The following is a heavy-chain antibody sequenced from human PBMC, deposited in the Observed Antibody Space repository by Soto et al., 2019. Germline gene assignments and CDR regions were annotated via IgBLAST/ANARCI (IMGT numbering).Heavy chain of an antibody. Sequence: QVQLVQSGAEVKKPGSSVKVSCKASGGTFSIYAISWVRQAPGQGLEWMGGIIPIFGTAKYAQKLQGRVTITADEYTSTDYMELSSLRSEETAVYYCARDRSYYDSSGVYFDLWGRGTLVTVSS. V-gene: IGHV1-69*01. D-gene: IGHD3-22*01. J-gene: IGHJ2*01. CDR2: IIPIFGTA. CDR3: ARDRSYYDSSGVYFDL. CDR1: GGTFSIYA.